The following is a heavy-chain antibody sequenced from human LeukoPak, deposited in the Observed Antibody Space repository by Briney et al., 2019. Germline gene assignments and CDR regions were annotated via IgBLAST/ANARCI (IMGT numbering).Heavy chain of an antibody. Sequence: GGSLRLSCAASGFTFSSYAMTWVRQAPGKGLEWVSAISGSGGGTYYADSVKGRFTISRDNSKNTLFLQMNSLRAEDTAVYYCAKRRGLELLYYYYMDVWGKGSTVTVSS. V-gene: IGHV3-23*01. CDR1: GFTFSSYA. CDR3: AKRRGLELLYYYYMDV. CDR2: ISGSGGGT. J-gene: IGHJ6*03. D-gene: IGHD1-7*01.